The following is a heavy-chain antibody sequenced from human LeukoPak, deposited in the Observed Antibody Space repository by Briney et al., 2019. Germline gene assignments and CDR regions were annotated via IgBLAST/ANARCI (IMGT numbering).Heavy chain of an antibody. CDR3: ATHYGSGFDY. CDR1: GGSISSYY. D-gene: IGHD3-10*01. J-gene: IGHJ4*02. V-gene: IGHV4-59*08. Sequence: SETLSLTCTVSGGSISSYYWSWIRQPPGKGLEWIGYIYYTGSTNNNPSLKSRVTILVDTSKNQFSLKLSSVTAADTAVYYCATHYGSGFDYWGQGTLVTVSS. CDR2: IYYTGST.